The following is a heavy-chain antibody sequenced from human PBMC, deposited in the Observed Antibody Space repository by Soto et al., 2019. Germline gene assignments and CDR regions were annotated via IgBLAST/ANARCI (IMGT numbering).Heavy chain of an antibody. Sequence: PGGSLRLSCAASGFTFSSYEFNWVRQAPGKGLEWLSYITNSGSTKYYADSVKGRFTISRDNAKNSLDLQMNSLRAEDTAVYYCAREGYHCYALDVWGEGTTVTVSS. J-gene: IGHJ6*04. V-gene: IGHV3-48*03. CDR1: GFTFSSYE. CDR2: ITNSGSTK. D-gene: IGHD6-13*01. CDR3: AREGYHCYALDV.